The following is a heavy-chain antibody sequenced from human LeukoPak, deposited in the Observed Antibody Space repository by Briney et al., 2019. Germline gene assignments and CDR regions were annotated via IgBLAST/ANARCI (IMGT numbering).Heavy chain of an antibody. CDR3: TRGPRYSSSWTPLDY. CDR1: GFTFSSYW. D-gene: IGHD6-13*01. CDR2: INSDGSSI. Sequence: GGSLRLSCAASGFTFSSYWMHWVRQAPGKGLVWVSRINSDGSSISYADSVKGRFTISRDNAKNTFYLQMNSLRAEDTAVYYCTRGPRYSSSWTPLDYWGQGTLVTVSS. J-gene: IGHJ4*02. V-gene: IGHV3-74*01.